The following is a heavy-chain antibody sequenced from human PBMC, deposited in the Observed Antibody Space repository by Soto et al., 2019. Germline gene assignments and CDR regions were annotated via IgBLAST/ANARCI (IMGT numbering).Heavy chain of an antibody. CDR2: IYYSGST. CDR1: GGSISSYY. CDR3: ARGPLEMATIRANWFDP. J-gene: IGHJ5*02. V-gene: IGHV4-59*01. Sequence: SETLSLTCTVSGGSISSYYWSWIRQPPGKGLEWIGYIYYSGSTNYNPSLKSRVTMSVDTSKNQFSLKLSSVTAADTAVYYCARGPLEMATIRANWFDPWGQGTLVTVSS. D-gene: IGHD5-12*01.